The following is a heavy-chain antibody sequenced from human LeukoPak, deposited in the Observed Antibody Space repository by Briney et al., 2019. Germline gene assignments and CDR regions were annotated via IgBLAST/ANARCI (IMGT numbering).Heavy chain of an antibody. D-gene: IGHD3-10*01. CDR2: IHYSGSA. CDR3: ARAQYYYVSGSSGYFDY. CDR1: GGSISSGGYY. V-gene: IGHV4-31*03. J-gene: IGHJ4*02. Sequence: SETLSLTCTVSGGSISSGGYYWSWSRQHPGKGLEWIGYIHYSGSAYYNPSLKSRITMSVDTSKNQFSLKLSSVTAADTAVYYCARAQYYYVSGSSGYFDYWGQGTLVTVSS.